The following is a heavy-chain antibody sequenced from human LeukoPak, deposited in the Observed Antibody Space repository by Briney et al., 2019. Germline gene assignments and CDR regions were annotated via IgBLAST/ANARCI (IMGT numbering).Heavy chain of an antibody. CDR3: AKGKEGGIPAAGTVNAFDI. CDR1: GFTFSSYG. D-gene: IGHD6-13*01. CDR2: IWYDGSNK. Sequence: PVGSLRLSCAASGFTFSSYGMHWVRQAPGKGLEWVAVIWYDGSNKYYADSVKGRFTISRDNSKNTLYLQMNSLRADDTAVYYCAKGKEGGIPAAGTVNAFDIWGQGTMVTVSS. J-gene: IGHJ3*02. V-gene: IGHV3-33*06.